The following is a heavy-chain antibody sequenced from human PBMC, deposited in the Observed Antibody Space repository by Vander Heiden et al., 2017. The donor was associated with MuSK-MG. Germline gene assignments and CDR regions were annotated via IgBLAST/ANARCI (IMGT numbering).Heavy chain of an antibody. D-gene: IGHD3-3*01. V-gene: IGHV3-53*01. J-gene: IGHJ4*02. Sequence: EVQLVESGGGLIQPGGSLRLSCAALGFTVSSNYMSWVRQAPGKGLEWFSVIYSGGSTYYADSVKGRFTISRDNSKNTLYLQMNILRAEDTAVYYCARHTIFGVVIIYFDYWGQGTLVTVSS. CDR1: GFTVSSNY. CDR3: ARHTIFGVVIIYFDY. CDR2: IYSGGST.